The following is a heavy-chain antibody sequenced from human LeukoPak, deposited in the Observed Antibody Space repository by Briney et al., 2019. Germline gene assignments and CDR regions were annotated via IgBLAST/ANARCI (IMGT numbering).Heavy chain of an antibody. CDR3: ASGRTPNIANEEYYYYYMDV. V-gene: IGHV1-69*01. J-gene: IGHJ6*03. CDR2: IIPIFGTA. D-gene: IGHD6-13*01. CDR1: GGTFSSYA. Sequence: GASVKVSCKASGGTFSSYAISWVRQAPGQGLEWMGGIIPIFGTANYAQKFQGRVTITADESTSTAYMELSSLRSEDTAVYYCASGRTPNIANEEYYYYYMDVWGKGTTVTVSS.